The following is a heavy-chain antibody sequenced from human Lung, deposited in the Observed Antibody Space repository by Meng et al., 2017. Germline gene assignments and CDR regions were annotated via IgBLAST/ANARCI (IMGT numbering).Heavy chain of an antibody. Sequence: QVQLVQSGGEVKKPGASVKVSCKASGYTFTTYGISWVRQAPGQGLEWMGWISPYNGYTSSIQKFQGRVTMTTDTSTSTAYMELMSLGSDDTAVYYCAILSHCTGGTCYPYDYWGQGTLVTVSS. CDR2: ISPYNGYT. D-gene: IGHD2-15*01. CDR3: AILSHCTGGTCYPYDY. CDR1: GYTFTTYG. J-gene: IGHJ4*02. V-gene: IGHV1-18*01.